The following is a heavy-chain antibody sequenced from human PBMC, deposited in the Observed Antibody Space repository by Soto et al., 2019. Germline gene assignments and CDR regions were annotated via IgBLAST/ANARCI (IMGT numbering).Heavy chain of an antibody. J-gene: IGHJ6*02. CDR2: NYYSGIT. Sequence: PSETLSLTCTVSGGSISSGGYYWTWIRQHPGKGLEWIGYNYYSGITYYNPSLKSRVTISLDTSKNQFSLKLSSVTAADTALYYCARQGFGELHGLVDVWGQGTTVTVSS. D-gene: IGHD3-10*01. V-gene: IGHV4-31*03. CDR1: GGSISSGGYY. CDR3: ARQGFGELHGLVDV.